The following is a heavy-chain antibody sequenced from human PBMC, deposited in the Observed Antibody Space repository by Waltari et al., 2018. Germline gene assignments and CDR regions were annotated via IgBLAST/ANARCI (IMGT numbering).Heavy chain of an antibody. CDR1: GGSFGGYY. CDR3: ARESCSGGSCYQGYFDY. J-gene: IGHJ4*02. D-gene: IGHD2-15*01. Sequence: QVHLQQWGAGLLKPSETLSLTCAVYGGSFGGYYWNWIRQPPGKGLEWIGEIYHSGSTNYNPSLKSRVTISVDKSKNQFSLKLSSVTAADTAVYYCARESCSGGSCYQGYFDYWGQGTLVTVSS. V-gene: IGHV4-34*01. CDR2: IYHSGST.